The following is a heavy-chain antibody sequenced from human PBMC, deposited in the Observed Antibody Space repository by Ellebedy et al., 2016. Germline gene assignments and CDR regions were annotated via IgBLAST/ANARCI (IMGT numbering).Heavy chain of an antibody. J-gene: IGHJ5*02. Sequence: GESLKISCSASGFIFSNYATHWVRQAPGKGLEYVAGISSNGGTTDYADSVKGRFTISRDISKNTLYLQMNSLRVEDTAVYYCVRDNDGTSHYSRFEPWGQGTLVAVSS. CDR3: VRDNDGTSHYSRFEP. D-gene: IGHD1-7*01. CDR1: GFIFSNYA. V-gene: IGHV3-64*04. CDR2: ISSNGGTT.